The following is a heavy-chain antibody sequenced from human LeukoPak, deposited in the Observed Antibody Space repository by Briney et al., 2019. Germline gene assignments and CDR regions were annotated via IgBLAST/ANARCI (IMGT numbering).Heavy chain of an antibody. J-gene: IGHJ4*02. CDR1: GGSISSYY. CDR3: ARDGSGSYYGSFDY. Sequence: PSETLSLTCTVFGGSISSYYWSWIRQPPGKGLEWIGYIYYSGSTNYNPSLKSRVTISVDTSKNQFSLKLSSVTAADTAVYYCARDGSGSYYGSFDYWGQGTLVTVSS. D-gene: IGHD1-26*01. CDR2: IYYSGST. V-gene: IGHV4-59*01.